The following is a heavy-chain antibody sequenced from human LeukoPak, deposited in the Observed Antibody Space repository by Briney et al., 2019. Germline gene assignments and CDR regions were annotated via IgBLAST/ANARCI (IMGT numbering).Heavy chain of an antibody. D-gene: IGHD3-10*01. V-gene: IGHV4-30-2*01. CDR1: GGSISSGGYY. Sequence: SQTLSLTCTVSGGSISSGGYYWSWIRQPPGKGLEWIGYIYHSGSTYYNPSLKSRVTISVDRSKNQFSLKLSSVTAADTAVYYCARVPQDGSGSYIDYWGQGTLVTVSS. CDR3: ARVPQDGSGSYIDY. CDR2: IYHSGST. J-gene: IGHJ4*02.